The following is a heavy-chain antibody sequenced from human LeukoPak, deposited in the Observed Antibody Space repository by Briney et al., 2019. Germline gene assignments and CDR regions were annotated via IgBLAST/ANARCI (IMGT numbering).Heavy chain of an antibody. CDR1: GYTFTNYG. V-gene: IGHV1-18*01. D-gene: IGHD3-16*01. Sequence: ASVKVSCKASGYTFTNYGINWVRQAPGQGLEGMGWISAYNGNTNYAQKLQGRVTMTTDTSTSTAYMELRSLRSDDTAVYYCARGLWDDRPKYNWFDPWGQGALVTVSS. J-gene: IGHJ5*02. CDR2: ISAYNGNT. CDR3: ARGLWDDRPKYNWFDP.